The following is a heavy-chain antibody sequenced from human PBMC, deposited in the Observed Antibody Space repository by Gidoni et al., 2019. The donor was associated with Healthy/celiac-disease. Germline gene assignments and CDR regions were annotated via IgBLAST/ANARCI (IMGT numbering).Heavy chain of an antibody. V-gene: IGHV4-34*01. Sequence: QVQLQQWGAGLLKPSETLSLTCAVYGGSFSGYYWSWIRQPPGKGLEWIGEINHSGSTNYNPSLKSRVTISVDTSKNQFSLKLSSVTAADTAVYYCARGLRVEMATVWAKGVDDAFDIWGQGTMVTVSS. CDR2: INHSGST. CDR1: GGSFSGYY. CDR3: ARGLRVEMATVWAKGVDDAFDI. J-gene: IGHJ3*02. D-gene: IGHD5-12*01.